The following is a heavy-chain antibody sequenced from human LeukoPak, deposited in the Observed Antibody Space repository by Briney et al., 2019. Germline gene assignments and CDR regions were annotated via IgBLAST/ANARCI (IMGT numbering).Heavy chain of an antibody. CDR2: ISVSDGST. CDR3: AKGRMAAGGLDC. Sequence: GGSLKLSCAASGFTFRHFAMNWVRQAPGKGLEWVSVISVSDGSTYYADSVRGRFTISRDNSKNTLYLQMNSLRAEDTAVYYCAKGRMAAGGLDCWGQGTLVTVSS. D-gene: IGHD2-15*01. CDR1: GFTFRHFA. V-gene: IGHV3-23*01. J-gene: IGHJ4*02.